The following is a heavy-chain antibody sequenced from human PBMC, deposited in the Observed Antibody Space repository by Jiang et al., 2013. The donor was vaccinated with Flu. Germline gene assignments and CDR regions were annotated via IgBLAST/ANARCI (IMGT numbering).Heavy chain of an antibody. Sequence: GLVKPSETLSLTCTVSGGSITSSSYYWGWIRQPPGKGLEWIGNIYYSGNTFYNPSLTSRVTISLDTSKKQFSLKLSSVTAADTAVYYCARASKRSVVGRSGMDVWGQGTPVTVS. CDR3: ARASKRSVVGRSGMDV. V-gene: IGHV4-39*07. CDR2: IYYSGNT. CDR1: GGSITSSSYY. D-gene: IGHD2-15*01. J-gene: IGHJ6*02.